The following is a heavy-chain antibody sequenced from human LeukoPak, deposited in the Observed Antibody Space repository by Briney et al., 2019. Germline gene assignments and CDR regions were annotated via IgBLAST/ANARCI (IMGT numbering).Heavy chain of an antibody. Sequence: GGSLRLSCAASGFTFSDYAMSWVRQAPGEGLEWVSGINGKGGGTFYADSVKGRFTISRDNSKNTLFLQMNSLRAEDTAVYYCAKGTAVADIYFDQWGQGTLVTVSS. CDR1: GFTFSDYA. J-gene: IGHJ4*02. CDR3: AKGTAVADIYFDQ. D-gene: IGHD6-19*01. V-gene: IGHV3-23*01. CDR2: INGKGGGT.